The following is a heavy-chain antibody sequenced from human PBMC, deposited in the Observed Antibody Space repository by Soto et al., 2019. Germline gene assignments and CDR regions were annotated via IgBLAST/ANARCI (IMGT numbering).Heavy chain of an antibody. Sequence: TLSLTCAVYGGSFSGYYWSWIRQPPGKGLEWIGEINHSGSTNYNPSLKSRVTISVDTSKNQFSLKLSSVTAADTAVYYCARDGQREDGMDVWGQGTTVTVSS. CDR3: ARDGQREDGMDV. CDR1: GGSFSGYY. J-gene: IGHJ6*02. CDR2: INHSGST. V-gene: IGHV4-34*01. D-gene: IGHD1-26*01.